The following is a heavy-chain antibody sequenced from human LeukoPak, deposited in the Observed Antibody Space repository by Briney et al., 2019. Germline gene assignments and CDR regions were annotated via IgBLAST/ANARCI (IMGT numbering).Heavy chain of an antibody. V-gene: IGHV4-39*01. J-gene: IGHJ4*02. CDR2: IYYSGIT. D-gene: IGHD6-6*01. CDR3: ARLWWSGSSYFDY. Sequence: SETLSLTCTVSGGSISSGSYYWGWIRQPPGMGLEWIVSIYYSGITYYNPSLKSRVTISVYTSKNQFSLKLSSFTAADTAVYYCARLWWSGSSYFDYWGQGNLVTVSS. CDR1: GGSISSGSYY.